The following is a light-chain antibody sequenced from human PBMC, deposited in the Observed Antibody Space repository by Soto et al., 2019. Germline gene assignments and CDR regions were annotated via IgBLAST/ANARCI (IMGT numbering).Light chain of an antibody. V-gene: IGKV3-20*01. CDR2: GAS. CDR3: QQYGTSPYT. J-gene: IGKJ2*01. Sequence: EIVLTQSPGTLSLSPGERATLACRASQSVTNEYVAWYQQKSGQAPRLLVYGASNTATGIPDRFSGSGSGTDFTLTISRLEPEDFAVYSCQQYGTSPYTFGQGTKLEIK. CDR1: QSVTNEY.